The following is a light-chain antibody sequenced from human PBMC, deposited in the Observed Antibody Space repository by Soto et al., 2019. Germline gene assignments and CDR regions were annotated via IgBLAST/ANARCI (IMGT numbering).Light chain of an antibody. CDR2: AAS. CDR3: QQLNSYPPWT. V-gene: IGKV1-9*01. J-gene: IGKJ3*01. CDR1: QGISRN. Sequence: DIQLTQSPSFLSASVGDGVTITCRASQGISRNLAWYQQKPGKAPKLLIYAASTLQSGVPSRFSGSGSGTEFTLTINSLQPEDFATYYCQQLNSYPPWTFGPGTKVDIK.